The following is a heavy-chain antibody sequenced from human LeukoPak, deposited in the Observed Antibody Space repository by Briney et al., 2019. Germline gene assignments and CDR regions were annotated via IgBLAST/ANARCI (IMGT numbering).Heavy chain of an antibody. CDR1: GGSFSGYY. Sequence: SETLSLTCAVHGGSFSGYYWSWIRQPPGKGLEWIGEINHSGSTNYNPSLKSRVTISVDTSKNQFSLKLSSVTAADTAVYYCARDTLRYCSSTSCFYYYGMDVWGQGITVTVSS. V-gene: IGHV4-34*01. J-gene: IGHJ6*02. CDR2: INHSGST. D-gene: IGHD2-2*01. CDR3: ARDTLRYCSSTSCFYYYGMDV.